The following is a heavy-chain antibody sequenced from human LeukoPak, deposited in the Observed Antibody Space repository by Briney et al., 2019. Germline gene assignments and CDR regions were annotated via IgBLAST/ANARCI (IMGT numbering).Heavy chain of an antibody. CDR1: GGSFTGYY. CDR3: AREVPYGSGSYFGAFDI. Sequence: PSETLPLTCTVYGGSFTGYYWSWIRQPPGKGLEWIGYIYYSGSTYYNPSLKSRVTISVDTSKNQFSLKLSSVTAADTAVYYCAREVPYGSGSYFGAFDIWGQGTMVTVSS. CDR2: IYYSGST. V-gene: IGHV4-30-4*08. D-gene: IGHD3-10*01. J-gene: IGHJ3*02.